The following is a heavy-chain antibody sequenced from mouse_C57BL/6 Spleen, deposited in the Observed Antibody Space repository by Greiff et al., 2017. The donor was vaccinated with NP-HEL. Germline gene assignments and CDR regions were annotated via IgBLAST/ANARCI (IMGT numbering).Heavy chain of an antibody. CDR1: GFTFSSYT. V-gene: IGHV5-9*01. CDR3: AAGNTETSFAY. Sequence: EVQRVESGGGLVKPGGSLKLSCAASGFTFSSYTMSWVRQTPEKRLEWVATISGGGGNTYYPDSVKGRFTISRDNAKNTLYLQMSSLRSEDTALYYCAAGNTETSFAYWGQGTLVTVSA. D-gene: IGHD2-1*01. J-gene: IGHJ3*01. CDR2: ISGGGGNT.